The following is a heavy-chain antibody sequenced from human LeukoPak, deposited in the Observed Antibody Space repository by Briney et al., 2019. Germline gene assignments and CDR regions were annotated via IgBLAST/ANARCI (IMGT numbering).Heavy chain of an antibody. CDR1: GGSISSGSYY. CDR2: IYHSGST. J-gene: IGHJ4*02. Sequence: SETLSLTCTVSGGSISSGSYYWSWIRQPAGKGLEWIGYIYHSGSTYYNPSLKSRVTISVDRSKNQFSLKLSSVTAADTAVYYCARAGSYGDPTIDYWGQGTLVTVSS. V-gene: IGHV4-30-2*01. CDR3: ARAGSYGDPTIDY. D-gene: IGHD4-17*01.